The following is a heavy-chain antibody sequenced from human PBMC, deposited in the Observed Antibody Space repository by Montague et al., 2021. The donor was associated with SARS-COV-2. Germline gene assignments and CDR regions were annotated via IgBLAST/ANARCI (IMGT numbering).Heavy chain of an antibody. CDR2: IFRSGAT. D-gene: IGHD7-27*01. Sequence: SETLSLTCTVSGDSISDYYWSWIRQPPGMGLEWIGYIFRSGATNYNPPLKSRVIISVDTSKNQFSLKLSSVTAVDTAVYYCARHANWDWYYFDYWGQGTLVTVSS. V-gene: IGHV4-59*08. CDR3: ARHANWDWYYFDY. J-gene: IGHJ4*02. CDR1: GDSISDYY.